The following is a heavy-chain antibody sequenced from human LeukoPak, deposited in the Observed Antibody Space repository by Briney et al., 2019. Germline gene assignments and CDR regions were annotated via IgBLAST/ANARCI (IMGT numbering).Heavy chain of an antibody. J-gene: IGHJ5*02. CDR2: INPNSGGT. D-gene: IGHD3-22*01. CDR1: GYTFTGYY. V-gene: IGHV1-2*02. Sequence: ASVKVSFKASGYTFTGYYMHWVRQAPGQGLEWMGWINPNSGGTNYAQKFQGRVTMTRDTSISTAYMELSRLRSDDTAVYYCARDYYYDSSGYYSPWGQGTLVTVSS. CDR3: ARDYYYDSSGYYSP.